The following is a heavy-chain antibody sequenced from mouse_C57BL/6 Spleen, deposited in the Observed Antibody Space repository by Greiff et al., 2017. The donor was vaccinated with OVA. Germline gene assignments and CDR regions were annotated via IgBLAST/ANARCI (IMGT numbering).Heavy chain of an antibody. CDR2: INPSSGYT. Sequence: VQLQQSGAELAKPGASVKLSCKASGYTFTSYWMHWVKQRPGQGLEWIGYINPSSGYTKYNQKFKDKATLTADKSSSTAYMQLSSLTYEDSAVDYCASPIYYDYDRFAYWGQGTLVTVSA. V-gene: IGHV1-7*01. CDR1: GYTFTSYW. D-gene: IGHD2-4*01. CDR3: ASPIYYDYDRFAY. J-gene: IGHJ3*01.